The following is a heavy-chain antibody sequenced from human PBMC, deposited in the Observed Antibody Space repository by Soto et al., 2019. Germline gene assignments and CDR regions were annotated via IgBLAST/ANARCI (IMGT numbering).Heavy chain of an antibody. Sequence: VQVLESGGALVQPRGSLRLSCAASGFTFSNYAMSWIRQAPGKGLAWVSSISGSGGTTYYADSVKGRLTLSRDNSKNTLYLQMNSLRVEDTAVYYCAKNNMGYYLDYWGQGTLVTVSS. D-gene: IGHD3-10*01. CDR2: ISGSGGTT. J-gene: IGHJ4*02. V-gene: IGHV3-23*01. CDR3: AKNNMGYYLDY. CDR1: GFTFSNYA.